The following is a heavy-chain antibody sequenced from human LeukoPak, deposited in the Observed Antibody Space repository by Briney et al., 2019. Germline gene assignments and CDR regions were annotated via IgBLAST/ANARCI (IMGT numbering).Heavy chain of an antibody. CDR1: GGSISSGGYY. J-gene: IGHJ4*02. CDR2: IYYSGST. Sequence: PSETLSLTCTVSGGSISSGGYYWSWIRQHPGKGLEWIGYIYYSGSTYYNPSPKSRVTISVDTSKNQFSLKLSSVTAADTAVYYCARSGYGDYYFDYWGQGTLVTVSS. CDR3: ARSGYGDYYFDY. D-gene: IGHD4-17*01. V-gene: IGHV4-31*03.